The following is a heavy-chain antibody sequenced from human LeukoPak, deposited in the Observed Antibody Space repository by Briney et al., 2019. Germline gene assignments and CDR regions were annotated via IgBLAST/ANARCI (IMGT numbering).Heavy chain of an antibody. J-gene: IGHJ4*02. CDR1: GFTFSSYA. CDR2: ISGSGDNT. D-gene: IGHD1-26*01. V-gene: IGHV3-23*01. Sequence: PGGSLRLSCAASGFTFSSYAMSWVRQAPGKGLEWVSGISGSGDNTYYADSVKGRFTISRDNSKNTLYLQMNSLRAEDTAVYYCARDRTPQYSGYFDYWGQGTLVTVSS. CDR3: ARDRTPQYSGYFDY.